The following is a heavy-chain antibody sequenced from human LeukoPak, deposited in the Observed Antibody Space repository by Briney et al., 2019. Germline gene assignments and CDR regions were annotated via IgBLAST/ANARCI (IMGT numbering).Heavy chain of an antibody. CDR1: GYTLTELS. D-gene: IGHD3-3*01. J-gene: IGHJ4*02. CDR3: ARNEHYDSWSGYLGYFDY. V-gene: IGHV1-24*01. Sequence: GASVKVSCKVSGYTLTELSMHWVRQAPGKGLEWRGGFDPEDGETNYAQKFQGRVTMTEDTSTDTAYMVLSSLRSEDTAVYYCARNEHYDSWSGYLGYFDYWGQGTLVTVSS. CDR2: FDPEDGET.